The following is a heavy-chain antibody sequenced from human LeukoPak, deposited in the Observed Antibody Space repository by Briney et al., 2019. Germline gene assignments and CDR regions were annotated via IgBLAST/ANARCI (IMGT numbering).Heavy chain of an antibody. CDR1: GYTFTSYY. J-gene: IGHJ6*03. Sequence: ASVKVSCKASGYTFTSYYMYWVRQAPGQGLEWMGIINPSGGSTSYAQKFQGRVTMTRDMSTSTVYMELSSLRSEDTAVYYCARTTEAHSWRTRYYDYYMDVWGKGTTVTVSS. V-gene: IGHV1-46*01. CDR3: ARTTEAHSWRTRYYDYYMDV. CDR2: INPSGGST. D-gene: IGHD6-13*01.